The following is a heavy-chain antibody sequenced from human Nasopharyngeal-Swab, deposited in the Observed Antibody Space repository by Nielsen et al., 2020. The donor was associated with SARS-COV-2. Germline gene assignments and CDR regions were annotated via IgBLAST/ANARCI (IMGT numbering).Heavy chain of an antibody. CDR3: ARESSSWYYYYYGMDV. Sequence: ASVKVSCKASGYTFTSYAMNWVRQAPGQGLEWMGWINTNTGNPTYAQGFTGRFVFSLDPSVSTAYLQISSLKAEDTAVYYCARESSSWYYYYYGMDVWGQGTTVTVSS. D-gene: IGHD6-13*01. V-gene: IGHV7-4-1*02. CDR1: GYTFTSYA. J-gene: IGHJ6*02. CDR2: INTNTGNP.